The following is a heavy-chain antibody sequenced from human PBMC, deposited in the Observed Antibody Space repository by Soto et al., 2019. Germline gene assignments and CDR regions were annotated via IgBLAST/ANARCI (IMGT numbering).Heavy chain of an antibody. J-gene: IGHJ4*02. CDR3: AAGNYYYDSSGSTDY. V-gene: IGHV1-58*01. Sequence: ASVKVSFKASGFTFTSSAVQWVRQARGQRLEWIGWIVVGSGNTNYAQKFQERVTITRDMSTSTAYMELSSLRSEDTAVYYCAAGNYYYDSSGSTDYWGQATLVTVSS. D-gene: IGHD3-22*01. CDR1: GFTFTSSA. CDR2: IVVGSGNT.